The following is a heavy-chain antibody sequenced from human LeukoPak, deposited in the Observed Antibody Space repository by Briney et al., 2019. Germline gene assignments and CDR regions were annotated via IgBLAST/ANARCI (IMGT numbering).Heavy chain of an antibody. CDR3: ARHRVAADY. D-gene: IGHD3-10*01. V-gene: IGHV1-46*01. CDR1: GYTFTSYY. Sequence: ASVKVSCKPSGYTFTSYYILWMRQDPGQGLEWMGIINPTAGSTTYAQKFQGRVIMTRDTSTSTVYMELSSLTSDDTAVYYCARHRVAADYWGQGTLVTVSS. CDR2: INPTAGST. J-gene: IGHJ4*02.